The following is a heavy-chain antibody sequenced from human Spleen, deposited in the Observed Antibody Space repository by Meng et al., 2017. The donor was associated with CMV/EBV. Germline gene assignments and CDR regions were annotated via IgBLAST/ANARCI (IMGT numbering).Heavy chain of an antibody. CDR2: ISRSGGST. Sequence: GGSLRLSCAASGFTFSSYSMNWVRQAPGKGLEWVSAISRSGGSTYYADSVKGRFTISRDNSKNTLYLQMSSLRAEDTAVYYCAKNYNYYYYTMDVWGQGTTVTVSS. J-gene: IGHJ6*02. CDR3: AKNYNYYYYTMDV. V-gene: IGHV3-23*01. D-gene: IGHD3-10*01. CDR1: GFTFSSYS.